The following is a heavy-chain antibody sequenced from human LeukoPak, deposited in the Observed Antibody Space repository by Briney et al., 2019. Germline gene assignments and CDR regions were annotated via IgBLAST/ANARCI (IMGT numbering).Heavy chain of an antibody. Sequence: GRSLRLSCAASGFTFSSYGMHWVRQAPGKGLEWVAVISYDGSNKYYADSVKGRFTISRDNSKNTLYLQMNSLRAEDTAVYYCAKSKSTGIVGAIDYWGQGTLVTVSS. CDR2: ISYDGSNK. J-gene: IGHJ4*02. V-gene: IGHV3-30*18. D-gene: IGHD1-26*01. CDR1: GFTFSSYG. CDR3: AKSKSTGIVGAIDY.